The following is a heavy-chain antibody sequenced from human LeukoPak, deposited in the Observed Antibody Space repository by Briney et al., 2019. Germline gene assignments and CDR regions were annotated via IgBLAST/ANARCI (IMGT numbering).Heavy chain of an antibody. J-gene: IGHJ4*02. CDR3: GKDRRDGYYAWDSFDY. V-gene: IGHV3-23*01. CDR1: GFTFSSYA. CDR2: ISGSGGST. Sequence: GGSLRLSCAASGFTFSSYAMSWVRQAPGKGLEWVSAISGSGGSTYYADSVKGRFTISRDNSKNTLYLQTNSLRAGDTAVYYCGKDRRDGYYAWDSFDYWGQGTLVTVSS. D-gene: IGHD5-24*01.